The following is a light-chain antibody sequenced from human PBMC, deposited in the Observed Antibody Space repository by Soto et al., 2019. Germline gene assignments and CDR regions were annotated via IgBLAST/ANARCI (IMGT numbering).Light chain of an antibody. CDR1: QTVSTH. J-gene: IGKJ3*01. Sequence: DIPVTQSPSSLSASVGDRVTITCRASQTVSTHLSWYQQKPGKAPKLLIHAASSLQSGVPSRFSGSGSGTNFTLTISSLQPEDFATYYCQQSYITPCTFGPGTKVDIK. CDR3: QQSYITPCT. V-gene: IGKV1-39*01. CDR2: AAS.